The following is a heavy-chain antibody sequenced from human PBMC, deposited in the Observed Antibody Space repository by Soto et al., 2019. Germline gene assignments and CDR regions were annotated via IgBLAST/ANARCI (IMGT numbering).Heavy chain of an antibody. J-gene: IGHJ4*02. Sequence: GGSLRLSCAASGFTFSSYAMHWVRQAPGTGLEWVAVISYEGSNKYYADSVKGRFTISRDNSKNTLYLQMNSLRTEDTAVYYCARVLGGMATVPFDYWGQGALVTVSS. CDR3: ARVLGGMATVPFDY. CDR2: ISYEGSNK. V-gene: IGHV3-30-3*01. CDR1: GFTFSSYA. D-gene: IGHD4-4*01.